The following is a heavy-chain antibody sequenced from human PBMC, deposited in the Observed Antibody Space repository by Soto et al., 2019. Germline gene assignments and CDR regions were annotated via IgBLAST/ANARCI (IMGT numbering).Heavy chain of an antibody. J-gene: IGHJ4*02. CDR2: IYYSGST. V-gene: IGHV4-39*01. CDR3: VSSLYNWNDQLGY. D-gene: IGHD1-20*01. CDR1: GGSISSSSYY. Sequence: ASETLSLTCTESGGSISSSSYYLGWIRQPPGKGLEWIGSIYYSGSTYYNPSLKSRVTISVDTSKNQFSLKLSSVTAADTAVYYCVSSLYNWNDQLGYWGQGTPVPVSS.